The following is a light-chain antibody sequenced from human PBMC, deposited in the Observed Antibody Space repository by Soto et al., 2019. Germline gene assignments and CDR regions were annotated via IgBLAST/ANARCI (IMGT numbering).Light chain of an antibody. V-gene: IGLV2-14*01. CDR1: SGDVGDYGF. J-gene: IGLJ1*01. CDR3: SSYTSRSTPLG. Sequence: QSPLTQPASVSGCPGQSITISCTRASGDVGDYGFVSWYLQPPGKVPKLTIYEVTKRPSGVYDRFSGSKSGNTASLTISGLQAEDEADYYCSSYTSRSTPLGFGPGTKVTVL. CDR2: EVT.